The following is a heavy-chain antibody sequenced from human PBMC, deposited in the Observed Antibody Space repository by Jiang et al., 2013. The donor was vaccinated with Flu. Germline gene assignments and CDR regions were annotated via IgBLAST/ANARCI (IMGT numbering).Heavy chain of an antibody. D-gene: IGHD3-10*01. J-gene: IGHJ4*02. CDR2: IYWDDDN. CDR3: AHRGFYGLGNRQWNWALFDY. Sequence: KPTQTLTLTCTFSGFSFSTYGVGVGWIRQPPGKALEWLALIYWDDDNRYSPSLRSRITVTKDTPNNQAVLTMTNIDPVDTATYYCAHRGFYGLGNRQWNWALFDYWARESWSPSPQ. CDR1: GFSFSTYGVG. V-gene: IGHV2-5*02.